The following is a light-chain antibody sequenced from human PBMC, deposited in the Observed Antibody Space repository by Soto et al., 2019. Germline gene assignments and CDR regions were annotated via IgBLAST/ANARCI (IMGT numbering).Light chain of an antibody. Sequence: EIVLTQSPGTLSLSPGERATLSCRASQSVSSSYLAWYQQKPGQAPRLLIHGASSRATGIPDRFSGSGSGTGFTLTISRLEPEDFAVYYCQQYGTSPPTWTFGQGTKLEIK. CDR2: GAS. V-gene: IGKV3-20*01. J-gene: IGKJ1*01. CDR1: QSVSSSY. CDR3: QQYGTSPPTWT.